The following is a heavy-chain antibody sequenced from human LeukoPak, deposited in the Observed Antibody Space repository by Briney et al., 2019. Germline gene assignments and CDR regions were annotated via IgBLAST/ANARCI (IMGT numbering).Heavy chain of an antibody. CDR3: ASVFYSSGWSDFDY. V-gene: IGHV4-34*01. D-gene: IGHD6-19*01. CDR1: GGSFSGYY. Sequence: RASETLSLTCAVYGGSFSGYYWSWIRQPPGKGLEWIGEINHSGSTNYNPSLKSRVTISVDTSKNQFSLKLSSVTAADTAVYYCASVFYSSGWSDFDYWGQGTLVTVSS. CDR2: INHSGST. J-gene: IGHJ4*02.